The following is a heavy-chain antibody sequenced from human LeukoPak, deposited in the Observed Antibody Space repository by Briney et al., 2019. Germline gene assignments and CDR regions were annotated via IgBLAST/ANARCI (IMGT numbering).Heavy chain of an antibody. CDR2: IKQDGSEK. D-gene: IGHD2-15*01. V-gene: IGHV3-7*01. J-gene: IGHJ3*02. Sequence: GRSLRLSCAASGFTFSSYWMSWVRQAPGKGLEWVANIKQDGSEKYYVDSVKGRFTISRDNAKNSLYLQMNSLRAEDTAVYYCARESGAHCSGGSCYSGDAFDIWGQGTMVTVSS. CDR1: GFTFSSYW. CDR3: ARESGAHCSGGSCYSGDAFDI.